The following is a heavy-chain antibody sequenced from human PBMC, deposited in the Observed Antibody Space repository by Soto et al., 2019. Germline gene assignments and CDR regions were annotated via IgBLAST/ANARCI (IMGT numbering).Heavy chain of an antibody. CDR1: GFTFSNYG. D-gene: IGHD2-15*01. Sequence: EVQLLESGGGLVQPGGSLRLSCAASGFTFSNYGMSWVRQAPGKGLEWVSTISGSGGSTDYADSVKGRFTISRDNSESTLYLQMNGLRPEDAAVYYCVKDFGSGYLQVGADLWGQGTQVTVSS. CDR3: VKDFGSGYLQVGADL. J-gene: IGHJ5*02. V-gene: IGHV3-23*01. CDR2: ISGSGGST.